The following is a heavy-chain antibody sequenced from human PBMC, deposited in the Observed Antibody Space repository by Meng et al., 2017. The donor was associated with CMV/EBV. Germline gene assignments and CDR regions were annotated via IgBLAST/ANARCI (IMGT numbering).Heavy chain of an antibody. Sequence: QVPLVQSGAEMKKPGASVKVSCTTSGFTFSDYYIHWVRQAPGQGLEWMGWVNSNNDATNYARKFQGRVSMTRDTSISTAHMELSRLMSDDTAVYYCVRSSGWSLFDYWGQGTLVTASS. D-gene: IGHD6-19*01. CDR2: VNSNNDAT. CDR3: VRSSGWSLFDY. V-gene: IGHV1-2*02. J-gene: IGHJ4*02. CDR1: GFTFSDYY.